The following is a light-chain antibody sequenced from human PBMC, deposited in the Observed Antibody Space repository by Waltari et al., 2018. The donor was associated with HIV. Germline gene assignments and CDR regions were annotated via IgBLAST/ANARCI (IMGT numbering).Light chain of an antibody. CDR3: QQYYSTPT. V-gene: IGKV4-1*01. J-gene: IGKJ1*01. CDR2: WAS. CDR1: QSVLYSSNNKNY. Sequence: DIVMTQSPDSLVVSLGERATIKCKSSQSVLYSSNNKNYFAWDQQKPGQPPKLPIYWASTRESVGAYRFSGSGSGTDFTLTISSLQAEDVAVYYCQQYYSTPTFGQGIKVEIK.